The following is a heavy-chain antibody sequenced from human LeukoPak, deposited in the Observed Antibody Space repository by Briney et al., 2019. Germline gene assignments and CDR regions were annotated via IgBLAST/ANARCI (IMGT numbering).Heavy chain of an antibody. CDR3: ARDRGTVMTLDY. CDR2: IIPIFGTA. J-gene: IGHJ4*02. Sequence: ASVKVSCKASGGTFSSYAISWVRQAPGQGLEWMGGIIPIFGTANYAQKFQGRVTTTTDESTSTAYSELSSLRSEDKAVYYCARDRGTVMTLDYWGQRTLVTVSS. V-gene: IGHV1-69*05. D-gene: IGHD3-16*01. CDR1: GGTFSSYA.